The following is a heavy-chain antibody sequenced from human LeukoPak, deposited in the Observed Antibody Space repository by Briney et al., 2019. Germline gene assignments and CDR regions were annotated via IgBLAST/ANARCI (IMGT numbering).Heavy chain of an antibody. CDR1: GGSISSGSYY. CDR3: ARAAGPYTTSRFHY. J-gene: IGHJ4*02. D-gene: IGHD2-2*01. CDR2: IYTSGST. V-gene: IGHV4-61*02. Sequence: SETLSLTCTVSGGSISSGSYYWSWIRQPAGKGLEWIGRIYTSGSTDYNPSLKSRVTVSVDTSKNQFSLKLSSVTAADTALYYCARAAGPYTTSRFHYWGQGTLVTVSS.